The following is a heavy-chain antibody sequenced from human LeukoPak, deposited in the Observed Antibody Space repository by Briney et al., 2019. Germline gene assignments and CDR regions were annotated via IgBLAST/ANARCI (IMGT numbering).Heavy chain of an antibody. D-gene: IGHD3-10*01. V-gene: IGHV4-39*07. CDR1: GVSISSSSYY. Sequence: SETLSLTCTVSGVSISSSSYYWGWIRQPPGKGLEWIGSIYYSGSTYYNPSLKSRVTISVDTSKNQFSLKLSSVTAADTAVYYCASPYGSGSTYNWFDPWGQGTLVTVSS. CDR3: ASPYGSGSTYNWFDP. J-gene: IGHJ5*02. CDR2: IYYSGST.